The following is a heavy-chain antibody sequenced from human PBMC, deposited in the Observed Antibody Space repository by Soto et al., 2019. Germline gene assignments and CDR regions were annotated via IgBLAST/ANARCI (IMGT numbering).Heavy chain of an antibody. CDR1: GFTVSSNY. D-gene: IGHD5-12*01. CDR2: IYSGGST. Sequence: PGGSLKVSCVTSGFTVSSNYMSWVRQAPGKGLEWVSVIYSGGSTYYADSVKGRFTISRDNSKNTLYLQMNSLRAEDTAVYYCATYSGYAFYYYYGMDVWGQGTTVTVSS. V-gene: IGHV3-53*01. CDR3: ATYSGYAFYYYYGMDV. J-gene: IGHJ6*02.